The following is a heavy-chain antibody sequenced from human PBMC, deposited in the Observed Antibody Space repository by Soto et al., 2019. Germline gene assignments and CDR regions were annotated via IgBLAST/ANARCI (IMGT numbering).Heavy chain of an antibody. J-gene: IGHJ3*01. V-gene: IGHV3-30-3*01. CDR2: ISYDGSNK. CDR3: ARSHGSWETVVAPGTF. Sequence: PGGSLRLSCAASGFTFSSYAMHWVRQAPGKGLEWVAVISYDGSNKYYADSVKGRFTISRDNSKNTLYLQMNSLRAEDTAVYYCARSHGSWETVVAPGTFWGQGTMVTVSS. CDR1: GFTFSSYA. D-gene: IGHD1-26*01.